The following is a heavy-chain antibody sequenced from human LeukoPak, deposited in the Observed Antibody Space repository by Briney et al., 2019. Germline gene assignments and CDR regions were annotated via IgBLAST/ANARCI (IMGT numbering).Heavy chain of an antibody. CDR2: ISSSSSTI. J-gene: IGHJ4*02. D-gene: IGHD3-10*01. V-gene: IGHV3-48*01. CDR3: TTVGRGVIISPFDY. CDR1: GFTFSSYS. Sequence: PGGSLRLSCAASGFTFSSYSMNWVRQAPGKGLEWVSYISSSSSTIYYADSVKGRFTISRDNAKNSLYLQMNSLKTEDTAVYYCTTVGRGVIISPFDYWGQGTLVTVSS.